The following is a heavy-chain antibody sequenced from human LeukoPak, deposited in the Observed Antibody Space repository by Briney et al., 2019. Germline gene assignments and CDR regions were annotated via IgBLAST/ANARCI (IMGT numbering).Heavy chain of an antibody. V-gene: IGHV1-69*13. CDR1: GGTFSSYA. CDR3: ALRLGELSLGDY. Sequence: ASVKVFCKASGGTFSSYAISWVRQAPGQGLEWMGGIIPIFGTANYAQKFQRRVTITADESTSTAYMELSSLRSEDTAVYYCALRLGELSLGDYWGQGTLVTVSS. J-gene: IGHJ4*02. CDR2: IIPIFGTA. D-gene: IGHD3-16*02.